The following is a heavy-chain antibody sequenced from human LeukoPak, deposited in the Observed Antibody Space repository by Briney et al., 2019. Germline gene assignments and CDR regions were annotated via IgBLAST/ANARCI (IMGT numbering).Heavy chain of an antibody. CDR1: GFTFSSAW. V-gene: IGHV3-15*01. CDR3: ATIYCSTATCYGGFFDY. D-gene: IGHD2-2*01. Sequence: PGRSLRLSCAASGFTFSSAWMSWVSQDPGRGRGWDGCIKSIPDGGTADYAAPVKGRFSISRDDSKNTLYLQMSSLKTEDTAVYYCATIYCSTATCYGGFFDYWGQGILVTVSS. CDR2: IKSIPDGGTA. J-gene: IGHJ4*02.